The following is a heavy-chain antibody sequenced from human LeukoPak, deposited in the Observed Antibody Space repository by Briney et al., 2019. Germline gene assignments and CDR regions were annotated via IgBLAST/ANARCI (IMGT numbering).Heavy chain of an antibody. Sequence: GGSLRLSCAASGFTFSSYAMSWVRQAPGKGLVWVSRINTDGSSTSYADSVKGRFTISRDNAKNTLYLQMNSLRAEDTAVYYCARDPSRFWSGTATFDYWGQGTLVTVSS. CDR3: ARDPSRFWSGTATFDY. J-gene: IGHJ4*02. V-gene: IGHV3-74*01. CDR1: GFTFSSYA. D-gene: IGHD3-3*01. CDR2: INTDGSST.